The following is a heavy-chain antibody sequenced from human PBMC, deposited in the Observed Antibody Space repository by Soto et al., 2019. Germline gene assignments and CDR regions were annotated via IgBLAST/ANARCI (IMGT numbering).Heavy chain of an antibody. CDR2: ISCDGSNK. CDR3: AKPFGVVTTADY. CDR1: GFTFSSYG. J-gene: IGHJ4*02. Sequence: GGSLRLSCAASGFTFSSYGMHWVRQAPGKGLEWVAVISCDGSNKYYADSVKGRFTISRDNSKNTLYLQMNSLRAEDTAVYYCAKPFGVVTTADYGGRGPPVTVPS. V-gene: IGHV3-30*18. D-gene: IGHD3-3*01.